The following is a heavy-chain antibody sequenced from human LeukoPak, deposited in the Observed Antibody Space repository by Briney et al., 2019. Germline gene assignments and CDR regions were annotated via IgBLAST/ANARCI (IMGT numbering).Heavy chain of an antibody. V-gene: IGHV3-30*03. D-gene: IGHD2-15*01. CDR1: GFTFSSYG. J-gene: IGHJ4*02. Sequence: GGSLRLSCAASGFTFSSYGMHWVRQAPGKGLEWVAVISYDGSNKYYADSVKGRFTISRDNAKNSLYLQMNSLRAEDTAVYSCARDSLRYCSGDSCYYNYWGQGTLVTVSS. CDR3: ARDSLRYCSGDSCYYNY. CDR2: ISYDGSNK.